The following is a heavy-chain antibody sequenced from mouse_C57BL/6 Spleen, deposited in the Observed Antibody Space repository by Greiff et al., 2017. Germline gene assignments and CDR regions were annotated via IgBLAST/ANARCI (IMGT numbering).Heavy chain of an antibody. CDR2: IYPGSGNT. J-gene: IGHJ2*01. CDR3: ARGRDGYYPYFDY. Sequence: VHLVESGAELVRPGASVKLSCKASGYTFTDYYINWVKQRPGQGLEWIARIYPGSGNTYYNEKFKGKATLTAEKSSSTAYMQLSSLTSEDSAVYFCARGRDGYYPYFDYWGQGTTLTVSS. V-gene: IGHV1-76*01. CDR1: GYTFTDYY. D-gene: IGHD2-3*01.